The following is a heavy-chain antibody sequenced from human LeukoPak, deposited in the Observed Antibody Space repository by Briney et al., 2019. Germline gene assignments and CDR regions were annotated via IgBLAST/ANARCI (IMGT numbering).Heavy chain of an antibody. D-gene: IGHD6-19*01. V-gene: IGHV3-9*01. CDR3: AKSKAEWYSSGWYYFDY. CDR1: GFTFDDYA. J-gene: IGHJ4*02. Sequence: GGSLRLSCAASGFTFDDYAMHWVRQAPGRGLEWVSGISWNSGSIGYADSVKGRFTISRDNAKNSLYLQMNSLRAEDTALYYCAKSKAEWYSSGWYYFDYWGQGTLVTVSS. CDR2: ISWNSGSI.